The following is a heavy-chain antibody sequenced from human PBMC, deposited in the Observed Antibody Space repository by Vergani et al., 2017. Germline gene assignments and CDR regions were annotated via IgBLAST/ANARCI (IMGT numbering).Heavy chain of an antibody. D-gene: IGHD4-17*01. V-gene: IGHV4-30-2*01. CDR3: ASSTVTYAYRKDVFDY. J-gene: IGHJ4*02. CDR2: IYHSGRT. Sequence: QVQLQESGPGLVKPSQTLSLTCTVSGGSISSGGYYWSWIRQPPGKGLEWIGYIYHSGRTYYNPSLKSRVTISVDRSKNQFSLKLSSVTAADTAVYYCASSTVTYAYRKDVFDYWGQGTLVTVSS. CDR1: GGSISSGGYY.